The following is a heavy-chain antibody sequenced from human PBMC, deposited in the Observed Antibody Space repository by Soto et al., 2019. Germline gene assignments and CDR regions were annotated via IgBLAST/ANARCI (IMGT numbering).Heavy chain of an antibody. CDR2: IYYSGST. J-gene: IGHJ4*02. Sequence: SETLSLTCTGSGGSISSGDYYWSWIRQPPGKGLEWIGYIYYSGSTYYNPSLKSRVTISVDTSKNQFSLKLSSVTAADTAVYYCARGFSIVVGGYFDYWGQGTLVTVSS. CDR1: GGSISSGDYY. CDR3: ARGFSIVVGGYFDY. D-gene: IGHD2-15*01. V-gene: IGHV4-30-4*01.